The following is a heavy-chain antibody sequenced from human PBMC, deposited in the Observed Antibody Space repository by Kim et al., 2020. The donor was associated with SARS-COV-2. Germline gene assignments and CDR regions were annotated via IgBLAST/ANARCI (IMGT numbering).Heavy chain of an antibody. CDR2: IKNDGNEK. D-gene: IGHD2-2*01. V-gene: IGHV3-7*01. J-gene: IGHJ4*02. CDR1: GFTFSRSW. CDR3: VKALGSRPEGY. Sequence: GGSLRLSCAPSGFTFSRSWMNWVRQTPGKGLEWVANIKNDGNEKNYVDSVKGRFTISRDNSENSVYLQMNSLRAEDTAVYYCVKALGSRPEGYWGQGTLVTVSS.